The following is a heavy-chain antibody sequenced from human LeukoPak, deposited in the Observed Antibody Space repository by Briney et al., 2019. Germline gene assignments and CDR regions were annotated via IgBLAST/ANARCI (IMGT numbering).Heavy chain of an antibody. V-gene: IGHV3-21*01. CDR3: ARDTVGAPYYFDY. J-gene: IGHJ4*02. CDR2: ISSSSSYI. CDR1: GFTFSSYS. Sequence: PGGSLRLSCAASGFTFSSYSMNWVRQAPGKGLEWVSSISSSSSYIYYADSVKGRFTISRDNAKNSLYLQMNSLRAEDTAVHYCARDTVGAPYYFDYWGQGTLVTVSS. D-gene: IGHD1-26*01.